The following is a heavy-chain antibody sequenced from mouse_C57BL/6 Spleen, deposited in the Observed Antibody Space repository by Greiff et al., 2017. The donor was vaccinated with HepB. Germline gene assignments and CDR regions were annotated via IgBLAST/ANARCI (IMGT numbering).Heavy chain of an antibody. Sequence: DVKLVESGGGLVKPGGSLKLSCAASGFTFSDYGMHWVRQAPEKGLEWVAYISSGSSTIYYADTVKGRFTISRDNAKNTLFLQMTSLRSEDTAMYYCARDYSNYFFAYWGQGTLVTVSA. CDR2: ISSGSSTI. D-gene: IGHD2-5*01. CDR3: ARDYSNYFFAY. V-gene: IGHV5-17*01. J-gene: IGHJ3*01. CDR1: GFTFSDYG.